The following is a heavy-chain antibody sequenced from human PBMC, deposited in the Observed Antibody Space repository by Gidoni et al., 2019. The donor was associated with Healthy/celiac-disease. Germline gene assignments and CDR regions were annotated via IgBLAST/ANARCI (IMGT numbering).Heavy chain of an antibody. V-gene: IGHV1-69*01. D-gene: IGHD2-15*01. CDR3: ARAPKDGYCSGGSCYPYYFDY. CDR1: GGTFSSYA. Sequence: QVQLVQSGAEVKKPGSSVKVSCKASGGTFSSYAISWVRQAPGQGLEWMGGIIPIFGTANYAQKFQGRVTITADESTSTAYMELSSLRSEDTAVYYCARAPKDGYCSGGSCYPYYFDYWGQGTLVTVSS. J-gene: IGHJ4*02. CDR2: IIPIFGTA.